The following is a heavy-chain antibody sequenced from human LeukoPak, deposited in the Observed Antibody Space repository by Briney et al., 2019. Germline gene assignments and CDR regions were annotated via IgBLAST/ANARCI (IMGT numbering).Heavy chain of an antibody. CDR1: GGSISSSSYY. CDR3: ARGGDYDILTGSESIDWFDP. Sequence: SETLSLTCTVSGGSISSSSYYWGWIRQPPGKGLEWIGRIYYSGSTYYNPSLKSRVTISVDTSKNQFSLKLSSVTAADTAVYYCARGGDYDILTGSESIDWFDPWGQGTLVTVSS. CDR2: IYYSGST. D-gene: IGHD3-9*01. V-gene: IGHV4-39*07. J-gene: IGHJ5*02.